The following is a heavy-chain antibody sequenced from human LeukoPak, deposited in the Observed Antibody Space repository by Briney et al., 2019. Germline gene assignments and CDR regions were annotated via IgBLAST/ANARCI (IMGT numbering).Heavy chain of an antibody. J-gene: IGHJ4*02. CDR1: GDSFSSYH. Sequence: SETLSLTCTVSVSGDSFSSYHWSWLRQPPEKGLEWIGYISSSGSTSYNPSLKSRLTISVDTSNNQFSLKLNSVTAADTAVYYCARVGRGDHSWGSYYCDHWGQGTLVSVSS. CDR2: ISSSGST. D-gene: IGHD3-16*01. CDR3: ARVGRGDHSWGSYYCDH. V-gene: IGHV4-59*01.